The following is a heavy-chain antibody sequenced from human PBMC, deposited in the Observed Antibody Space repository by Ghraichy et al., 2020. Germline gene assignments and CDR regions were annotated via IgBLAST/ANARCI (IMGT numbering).Heavy chain of an antibody. J-gene: IGHJ4*02. V-gene: IGHV4-39*07. CDR1: GGSISSSSYY. CDR3: ASVVVVAASYYFDY. D-gene: IGHD2-15*01. CDR2: IYYSGST. Sequence: TLSLTCTVSGGSISSSSYYWGWIRQPPGKGLEWIGSIYYSGSTYYNPSLKSRVTISVDTSKNQFSLKLSSVTAADMAVYYCASVVVVAASYYFDYWGQGTLVTVSS.